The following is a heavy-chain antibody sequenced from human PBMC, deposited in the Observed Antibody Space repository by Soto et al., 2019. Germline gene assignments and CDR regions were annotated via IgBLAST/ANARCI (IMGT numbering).Heavy chain of an antibody. V-gene: IGHV1-2*02. CDR1: GYILRDYC. CDR2: MKPDDGGP. D-gene: IGHD6-19*01. Sequence: ASVKVSCKSSGYILRDYCIHWVRQAPGQGLEWLGWMKPDDGGPNYAQNFQGRVIMTRDTSTDTDYMELTRLTSDDMAVYFCVSDLRRQWRGLDPESYTGMDVWGQGXTVTVYS. J-gene: IGHJ6*02. CDR3: VSDLRRQWRGLDPESYTGMDV.